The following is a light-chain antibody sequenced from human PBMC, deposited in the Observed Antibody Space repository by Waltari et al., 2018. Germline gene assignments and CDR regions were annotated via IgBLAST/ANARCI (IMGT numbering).Light chain of an antibody. Sequence: HQLPGTAPKLLLLGNTKRPSGVPDRFSGSKSGTSASLAITGLQAEDEAYYYCQSYDSGLSGSVFGGGTKVTVL. CDR2: GNT. V-gene: IGLV1-40*01. J-gene: IGLJ2*01. CDR3: QSYDSGLSGSV.